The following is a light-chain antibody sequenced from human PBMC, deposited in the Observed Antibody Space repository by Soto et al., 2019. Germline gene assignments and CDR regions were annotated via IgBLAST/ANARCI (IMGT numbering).Light chain of an antibody. CDR3: QHYASLPTN. V-gene: IGKV3-20*01. Sequence: EIVLTQSPGTLSLSPGDRATLSCRASQTIGRNFLAWYQQKPGQAPRLLIYGASIRATGIPDRFSVSGSGTDFTLTISRLEPEDCGVYYCQHYASLPTNFGQGTKLEIK. J-gene: IGKJ2*01. CDR2: GAS. CDR1: QTIGRNF.